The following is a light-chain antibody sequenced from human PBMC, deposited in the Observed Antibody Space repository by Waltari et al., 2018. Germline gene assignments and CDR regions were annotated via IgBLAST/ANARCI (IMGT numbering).Light chain of an antibody. V-gene: IGKV1-39*01. Sequence: DIQMTQSPSSLSASVEARVTITCRASQSISSYLNWYQQKPGKAPKYLIYAAFRLQSGVPSRFSGSGSGTDFTLTISSLQPEDFATYYCQQSYSTPPTFGQGTKVEIK. CDR2: AAF. CDR3: QQSYSTPPT. CDR1: QSISSY. J-gene: IGKJ2*01.